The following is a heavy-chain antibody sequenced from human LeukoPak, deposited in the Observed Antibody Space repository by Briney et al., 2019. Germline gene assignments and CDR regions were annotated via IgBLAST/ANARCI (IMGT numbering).Heavy chain of an antibody. Sequence: GGSLRLSCAASGFTFSSYWMSWVRHAPGKGLEWVANIKRDGSEKYYVDSVKGRFTISRDNAENSLYLQMNSLRAEDTAVYYCARARDYGSGKANAFDIWGQGTMVTVSS. V-gene: IGHV3-7*05. J-gene: IGHJ3*02. CDR1: GFTFSSYW. CDR2: IKRDGSEK. CDR3: ARARDYGSGKANAFDI. D-gene: IGHD3-10*01.